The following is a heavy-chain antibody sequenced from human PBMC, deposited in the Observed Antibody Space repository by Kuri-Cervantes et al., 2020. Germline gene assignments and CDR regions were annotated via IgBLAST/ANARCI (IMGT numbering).Heavy chain of an antibody. CDR3: AREAADILTGHPNYFDY. V-gene: IGHV4-31*03. CDR1: GGSISSGDYY. J-gene: IGHJ4*02. CDR2: IYYSGST. D-gene: IGHD3-9*01. Sequence: LRLSCTVSGGSISSGDYYWSWIRQHPGKGLEWIGYIYYSGSTYYNPSLKSRVTISVDKSKNQFSLKLSSVTAADTAVYYCAREAADILTGHPNYFDYWGQGTLVTVSS.